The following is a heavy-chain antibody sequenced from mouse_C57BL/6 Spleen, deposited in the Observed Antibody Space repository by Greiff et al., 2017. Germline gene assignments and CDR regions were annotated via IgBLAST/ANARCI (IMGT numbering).Heavy chain of an antibody. Sequence: QVQLQQPGAELVKPGASVKLSCKASGYTFTSYWMHWVKQRPGRGLEWIGRIDPNSGGTKYNEKFKSKATLTGDKPSSTAYMQLSSLTSEGSAVYDCARSDYCGSSLLLSMDYWGQGTSVTVSS. CDR1: GYTFTSYW. D-gene: IGHD1-1*01. CDR2: IDPNSGGT. V-gene: IGHV1-72*01. J-gene: IGHJ4*01. CDR3: ARSDYCGSSLLLSMDY.